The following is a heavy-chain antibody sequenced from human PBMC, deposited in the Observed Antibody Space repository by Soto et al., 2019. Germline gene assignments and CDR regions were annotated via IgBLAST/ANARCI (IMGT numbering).Heavy chain of an antibody. V-gene: IGHV4-30-4*08. J-gene: IGHJ5*02. CDR3: ARVLVPGGLWVDP. D-gene: IGHD3-16*01. CDR2: IYYTGTT. Sequence: QVQLQEAGPGLVRPSETLSLTCTVSGDSISSGDYYWSWIRQSPGKALEWIGYIYYTGTTYYNPSLASRVTISTDTSKEDFSLKMTSVPAADTAVYYCARVLVPGGLWVDPWGQGTLVNVSS. CDR1: GDSISSGDYY.